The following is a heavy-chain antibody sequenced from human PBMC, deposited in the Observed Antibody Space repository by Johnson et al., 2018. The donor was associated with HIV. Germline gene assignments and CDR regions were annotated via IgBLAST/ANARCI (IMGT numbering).Heavy chain of an antibody. Sequence: QVQLVESGGGLVKPGGSLRLSCAASGFTFSDYYMNWMRQAPGKGLEWLSYISSSGTAKYYADSVKGRFTISRDNVKNSLYMQMNSLRGEDTAVYFCARDYRGALDIWGQGTMVTVSA. J-gene: IGHJ3*02. V-gene: IGHV3-11*01. D-gene: IGHD4-11*01. CDR3: ARDYRGALDI. CDR1: GFTFSDYY. CDR2: ISSSGTAK.